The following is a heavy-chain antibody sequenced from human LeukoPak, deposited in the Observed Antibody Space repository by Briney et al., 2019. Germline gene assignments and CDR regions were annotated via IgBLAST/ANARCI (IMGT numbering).Heavy chain of an antibody. D-gene: IGHD3-22*01. V-gene: IGHV1-69*04. CDR2: IIPILGIA. J-gene: IGHJ3*02. CDR3: AGSLYYYDSSGFDAFDI. CDR1: GGTFSSYA. Sequence: ASVKVSCKASGGTFSSYAISWVRQAPGQGLEWMGRIIPILGIANYAQKFQGRVTITADKSTSTAYMELSSLRSEDTAVYYCAGSLYYYDSSGFDAFDIWGQGTMVTVSS.